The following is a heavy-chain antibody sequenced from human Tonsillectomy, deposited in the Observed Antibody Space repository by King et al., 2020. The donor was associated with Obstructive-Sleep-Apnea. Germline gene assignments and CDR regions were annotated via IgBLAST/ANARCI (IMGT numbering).Heavy chain of an antibody. V-gene: IGHV3-13*01. Sequence: VQLVESGGGLVQPGGSLRLSCAASGFTFSSYDMHWVRQATGKGLEWVSASGTAGDTFISGSVKGRFTISRENTKNSLYLQMNSLRAGDTAVYYCARVRSGWIDAFDVWGQGTMVTVSS. CDR2: SGTAGDT. D-gene: IGHD6-19*01. J-gene: IGHJ3*01. CDR1: GFTFSSYD. CDR3: ARVRSGWIDAFDV.